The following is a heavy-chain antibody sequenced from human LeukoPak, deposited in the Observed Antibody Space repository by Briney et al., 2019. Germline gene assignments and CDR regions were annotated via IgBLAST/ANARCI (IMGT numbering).Heavy chain of an antibody. Sequence: GGSLRLSCAASGFTFDDYAMHWVRQAPGKGLEWVSGISWNSGSIGYADSVKGRFTISRDNAKNSLYLQMNSLRAEDTALYYCAKEPVAGHYFDYWGQGTLVTVPS. CDR3: AKEPVAGHYFDY. CDR2: ISWNSGSI. J-gene: IGHJ4*02. V-gene: IGHV3-9*01. CDR1: GFTFDDYA. D-gene: IGHD6-19*01.